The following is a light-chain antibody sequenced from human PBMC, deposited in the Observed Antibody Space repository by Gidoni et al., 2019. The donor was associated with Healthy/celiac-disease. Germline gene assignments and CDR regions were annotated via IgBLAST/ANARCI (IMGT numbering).Light chain of an antibody. J-gene: IGLJ2*01. CDR3: SSYTSRNTLG. Sequence: QSALTQPASVSGSPGQSITISCSGVNGDVGGSNFVSWYQQHPGKAPKLVIYDVDKRPSGVSRRFSASKSGNTASLTISGLQSEDEGDYFCSSYTSRNTLGFGGGTKLTVL. CDR2: DVD. CDR1: NGDVGGSNF. V-gene: IGLV2-14*01.